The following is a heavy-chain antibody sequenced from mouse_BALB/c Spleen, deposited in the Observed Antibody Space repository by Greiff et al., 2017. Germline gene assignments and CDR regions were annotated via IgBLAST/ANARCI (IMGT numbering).Heavy chain of an antibody. Sequence: DVKLVESGGGLVKPGGSLKLSCAASGFTFSSYAMSWVRQTPEKRLEWVASISSGGSTYYPDSVKGRFTISRDNARNILYLQMSSLRSEDTAMYYCARGYGNYDYWGQGTTLTVSS. CDR1: GFTFSSYA. V-gene: IGHV5-6-5*01. D-gene: IGHD2-10*02. CDR2: ISSGGST. J-gene: IGHJ2*01. CDR3: ARGYGNYDY.